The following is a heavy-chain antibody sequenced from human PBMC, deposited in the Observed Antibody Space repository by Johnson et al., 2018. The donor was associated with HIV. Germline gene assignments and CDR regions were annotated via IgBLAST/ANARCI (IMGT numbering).Heavy chain of an antibody. Sequence: QVQLVESGGGVVQPERSLRLSCAASGFTFSTYAMHWVRQAPGKGLEWVSVIYSGGSTYYADSVKGRFTISRDNSKNTLYLQMNSLRAEDTAVYYCATKRVAAADPDDAFDIWGQGTMVTVSS. CDR1: GFTFSTYA. CDR2: IYSGGST. D-gene: IGHD6-13*01. J-gene: IGHJ3*02. CDR3: ATKRVAAADPDDAFDI. V-gene: IGHV3-NL1*01.